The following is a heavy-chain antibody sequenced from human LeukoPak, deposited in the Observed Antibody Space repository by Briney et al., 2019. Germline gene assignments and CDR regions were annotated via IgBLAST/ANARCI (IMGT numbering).Heavy chain of an antibody. D-gene: IGHD5-18*01. V-gene: IGHV3-21*01. Sequence: GGSLRLSCAASGFSFSSYSMNWVRQAPGKGLEWVSSISSGSKYIYNADSLKGRFAISRDNAKDSLYLQMNSLRAEDTAVYYCARALSYSYGSMDFWGQGTLVIVSS. CDR1: GFSFSSYS. CDR3: ARALSYSYGSMDF. J-gene: IGHJ4*02. CDR2: ISSGSKYI.